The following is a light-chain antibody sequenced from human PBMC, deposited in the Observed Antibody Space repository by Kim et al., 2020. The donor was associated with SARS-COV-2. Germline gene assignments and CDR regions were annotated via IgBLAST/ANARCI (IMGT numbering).Light chain of an antibody. CDR3: QAWDSSTHNYV. J-gene: IGLJ1*01. CDR1: KLGDKE. V-gene: IGLV3-1*01. CDR2: QDK. Sequence: PGQRGSITWAGYKLGDKEVSGYKQKPGQAPVVVIYQDKQQPSGIPGRFAGSNAGNTATLNISGTQDMDEADYYCQAWDSSTHNYVFGAGTKVTVL.